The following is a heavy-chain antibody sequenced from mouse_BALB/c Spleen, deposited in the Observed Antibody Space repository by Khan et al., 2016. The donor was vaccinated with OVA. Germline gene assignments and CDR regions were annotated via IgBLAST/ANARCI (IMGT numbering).Heavy chain of an antibody. D-gene: IGHD1-1*01. J-gene: IGHJ4*01. CDR2: MWGDGST. V-gene: IGHV2-3*01. CDR1: GFSLTSYG. CDR3: AKFTPDYYSMDY. Sequence: VKLMESGPGLVAPSQSLSITCTVSGFSLTSYGVNWVRQPPGEGLEWLGVMWGDGSTNYHSTLKSRLIISKDSSKRQVFLTLNSLQTDDTATYYCAKFTPDYYSMDYWGQGTSVTVST.